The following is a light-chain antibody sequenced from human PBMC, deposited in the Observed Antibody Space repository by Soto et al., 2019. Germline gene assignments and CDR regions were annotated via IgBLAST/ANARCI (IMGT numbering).Light chain of an antibody. CDR2: GSS. J-gene: IGKJ2*01. Sequence: EVVLTQSPGTLSLSPGERATLSCRGSQSINNNYLAWYQQRPGQAPRLLIYGSSDRATGIPDRFSGSGSGTEFTLTISRLEPEDFAVYYCHQYGSSPPYTFGQGIKLEI. CDR3: HQYGSSPPYT. V-gene: IGKV3-20*01. CDR1: QSINNNY.